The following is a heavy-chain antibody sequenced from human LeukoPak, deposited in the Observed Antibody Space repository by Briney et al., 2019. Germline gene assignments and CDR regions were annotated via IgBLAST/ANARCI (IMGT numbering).Heavy chain of an antibody. J-gene: IGHJ4*02. V-gene: IGHV5-51*01. CDR3: ARRYCSGGTCYYFDY. Sequence: GESLKISCKGSGYFFTTYWIGWVRQMPGKGLEWMGIINPGDSDTRYSPSFQGQVTISADKSISTAYLQWSSLKASDTAMYYCARRYCSGGTCYYFDYWGQGTLVTVSS. D-gene: IGHD2-15*01. CDR1: GYFFTTYW. CDR2: INPGDSDT.